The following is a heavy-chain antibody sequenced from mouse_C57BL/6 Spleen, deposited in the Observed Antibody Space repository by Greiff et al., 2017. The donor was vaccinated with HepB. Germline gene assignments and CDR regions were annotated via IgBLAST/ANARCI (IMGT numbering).Heavy chain of an antibody. V-gene: IGHV5-17*01. CDR3: ARITTGSYWYFDV. D-gene: IGHD2-4*01. CDR2: ISSGSSTI. J-gene: IGHJ1*03. Sequence: EVKLVESGGGLVKPGGSLKLSCAASGFTFSDYGMHWVRQAPEKGLEWVAYISSGSSTIYYAVTVKGRFTISRDNAKNTLFLQMTSLRSEDTAMYYCARITTGSYWYFDVWGTGTTVTVSS. CDR1: GFTFSDYG.